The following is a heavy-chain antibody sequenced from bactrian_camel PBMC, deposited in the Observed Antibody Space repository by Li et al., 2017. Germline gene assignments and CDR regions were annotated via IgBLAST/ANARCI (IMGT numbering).Heavy chain of an antibody. J-gene: IGHJ4*01. CDR3: AASQGDCFAFLAYND. CDR2: ISTSDGRT. CDR1: GYRYSSVA. D-gene: IGHD3*01. Sequence: PLVESGGGSVQAGGSLKLSCSASGYRYSSVACMGWYRQAPGKEREGIASISTSDGRTYYADSVKGRFTISQDNAQNTLYLQMNSLKPEDTAVYYCAASQGDCFAFLAYNDWGQGTQVTVS. V-gene: IGHV3S54*01.